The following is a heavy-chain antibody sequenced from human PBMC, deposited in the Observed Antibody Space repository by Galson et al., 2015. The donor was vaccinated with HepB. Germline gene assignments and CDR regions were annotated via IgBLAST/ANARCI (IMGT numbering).Heavy chain of an antibody. D-gene: IGHD2-8*01. J-gene: IGHJ3*01. CDR3: ARDRSCSNGVCKPAAFDV. CDR1: GFTFSSYW. Sequence: SLRLSCAASGFTFSSYWMYWVRQAPGKGLVWVSRVNADGSSTNYAYSVKGRFTISRDNAKNTLYVQMNSLRAEDTAVYYCARDRSCSNGVCKPAAFDVWGQGTMVTVSS. CDR2: VNADGSST. V-gene: IGHV3-74*01.